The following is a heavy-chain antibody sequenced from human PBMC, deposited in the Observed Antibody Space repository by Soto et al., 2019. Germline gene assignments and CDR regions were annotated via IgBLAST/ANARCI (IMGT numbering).Heavy chain of an antibody. CDR3: VGSGYSPFDY. Sequence: LSLTCTVSGGSIGSSSYYWGWIRQPPGKGLEWIGSLYYSGSTYYNPSLKSRVTISVDTSKNQFSLKLSSVTAADTAVYYCVGSGYSPFDYWGQGTLVTVSS. D-gene: IGHD3-22*01. J-gene: IGHJ4*02. CDR1: GGSIGSSSYY. V-gene: IGHV4-39*01. CDR2: LYYSGST.